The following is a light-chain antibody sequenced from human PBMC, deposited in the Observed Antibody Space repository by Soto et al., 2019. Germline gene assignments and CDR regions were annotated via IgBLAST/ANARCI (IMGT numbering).Light chain of an antibody. Sequence: DLVMTQTPLSLPVTPGEPASISCTSSQSLLHSDGNTYLDWYLQKPGQSPQLLIYTVSSRASGVPDRFSGSGSGTDFTLKISRVEAEDVGVYYCMQHREFPLTFGGGTKVEIK. J-gene: IGKJ4*01. V-gene: IGKV2-40*01. CDR1: QSLLHSDGNTY. CDR3: MQHREFPLT. CDR2: TVS.